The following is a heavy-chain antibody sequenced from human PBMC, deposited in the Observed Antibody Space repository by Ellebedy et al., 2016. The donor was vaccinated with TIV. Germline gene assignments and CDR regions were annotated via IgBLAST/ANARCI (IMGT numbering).Heavy chain of an antibody. V-gene: IGHV4-4*02. J-gene: IGHJ6*02. CDR2: IYHSGST. CDR3: ARGTQWRKGGMDV. CDR1: GGSISSSNW. D-gene: IGHD6-19*01. Sequence: GSLRLXCAVSGGSISSSNWWSWVRQPPGKGLEWIGEIYHSGSTNYNPSLKSRVTISVDKSKNQFSLKLSSVTAADTAVYYCARGTQWRKGGMDVWGQGTTVTVSS.